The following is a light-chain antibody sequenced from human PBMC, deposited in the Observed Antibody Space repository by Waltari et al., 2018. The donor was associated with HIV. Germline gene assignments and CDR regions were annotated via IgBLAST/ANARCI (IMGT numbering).Light chain of an antibody. CDR2: GAS. J-gene: IGKJ2*01. CDR1: QSLSSSY. Sequence: EIVLTQSPGTLSLSPGERASLSCRASQSLSSSYLAWFQQKPGQAPRLLIYGASSRATGIPERFSGTGSGTDFTLTVSRLEPEDFAVYFCQQYDSSPYTFGRGTKLEIK. V-gene: IGKV3-20*01. CDR3: QQYDSSPYT.